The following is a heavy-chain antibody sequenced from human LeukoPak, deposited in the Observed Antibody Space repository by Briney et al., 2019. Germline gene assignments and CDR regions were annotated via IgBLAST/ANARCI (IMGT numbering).Heavy chain of an antibody. CDR1: GFSLSTSGVG. D-gene: IGHD3-22*01. CDR2: IYWNDDK. V-gene: IGHV2-5*01. J-gene: IGHJ5*02. CDR3: AHLDYYDSSGYYSNLHNWFDP. Sequence: ASGPTLVKPTQTLTLTCTFSGFSLSTSGVGVGWIRQPPGKALEWLALIYWNDDKRYSPSLKSRLTITKDTSKNQVVLTMTNMDPVDTATYYCAHLDYYDSSGYYSNLHNWFDPWGQGTLVTVSS.